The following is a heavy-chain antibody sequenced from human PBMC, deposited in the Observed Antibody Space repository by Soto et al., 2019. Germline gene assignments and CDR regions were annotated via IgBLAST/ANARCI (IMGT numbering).Heavy chain of an antibody. V-gene: IGHV3-74*01. CDR2: INSDGSST. CDR1: GFTFSSYW. D-gene: IGHD3-9*01. Sequence: GGSLRLSCAASGFTFSSYWMHWVRQAPGKGLVWVSRINSDGSSTSYADSVKGRFTISRDNAKNTLYLQMNSLRAEDTAVYYCARAAAYYDILTGYYSQYYFDYWGQGTLVTVSS. CDR3: ARAAAYYDILTGYYSQYYFDY. J-gene: IGHJ4*02.